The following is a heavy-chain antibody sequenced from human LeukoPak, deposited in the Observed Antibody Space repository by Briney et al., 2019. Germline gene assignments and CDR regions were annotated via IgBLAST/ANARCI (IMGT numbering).Heavy chain of an antibody. Sequence: SETLSLTCTVSGGSISSGSNYWNWIRQPAGKGLEWIGRIYTFGSTNYNPSLKSRLTMSVATSKNQFSLKLSSVTAADTAVYYCARISSGWDHFDYWGQGTLVTVSS. CDR3: ARISSGWDHFDY. CDR2: IYTFGST. CDR1: GGSISSGSNY. J-gene: IGHJ4*02. D-gene: IGHD6-19*01. V-gene: IGHV4-61*02.